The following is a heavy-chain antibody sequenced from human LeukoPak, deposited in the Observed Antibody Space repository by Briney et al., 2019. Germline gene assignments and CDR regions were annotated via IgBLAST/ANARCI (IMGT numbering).Heavy chain of an antibody. CDR3: ARVGGRVAYYGSGGLFSWFDP. CDR2: INHSGST. Sequence: SETLSLTCAVYGGSFSGYYWGWIRQPPGKGLEWVGEINHSGSTNYNPSLKSRVTISVVSSKNQFSLKLSSVTAADTAVYYCARVGGRVAYYGSGGLFSWFDPWGQGTLVTVSS. D-gene: IGHD3-10*01. V-gene: IGHV4-34*01. J-gene: IGHJ5*02. CDR1: GGSFSGYY.